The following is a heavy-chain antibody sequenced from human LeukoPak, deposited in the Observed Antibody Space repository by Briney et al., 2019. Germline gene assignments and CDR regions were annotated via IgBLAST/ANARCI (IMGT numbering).Heavy chain of an antibody. V-gene: IGHV3-23*01. CDR3: ARGGDFWSGYSRGYYMDV. CDR2: ISGSGGST. D-gene: IGHD3-3*01. CDR1: GFTFSSYA. J-gene: IGHJ6*03. Sequence: GGSLRLSCAASGFTFSSYAMSWVRQAPGKGLEWVSVISGSGGSTYYADSVKGRFTISRDNSKKTLYLQMNSLRAEDTAVYYCARGGDFWSGYSRGYYMDVWGKGTTVTVSS.